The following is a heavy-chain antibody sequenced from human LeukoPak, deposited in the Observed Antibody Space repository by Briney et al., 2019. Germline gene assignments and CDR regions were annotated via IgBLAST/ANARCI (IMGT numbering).Heavy chain of an antibody. V-gene: IGHV4-59*01. D-gene: IGHD6-13*01. J-gene: IGHJ5*02. CDR3: ARIAAAGTDWFDP. Sequence: SETLSLTCTVSGGSISSYYWSWIRQPPGKGLEWLGYIYYSGSTNYNPSLKSRVTISVDTSKNQFSLKLSSVTAADTAVCYCARIAAAGTDWFDPWGQGTLVTVSS. CDR1: GGSISSYY. CDR2: IYYSGST.